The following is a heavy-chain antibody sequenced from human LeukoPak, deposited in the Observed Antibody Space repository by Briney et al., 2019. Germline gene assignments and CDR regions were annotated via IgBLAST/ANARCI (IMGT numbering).Heavy chain of an antibody. V-gene: IGHV1-2*06. CDR2: INPNSGGT. CDR3: ARDPPRLKRYYFDY. Sequence: VSVNVSFKASGYTFTGYYMHWVRQPPGQGLEWMGRINPNSGGTYYAHKFQGRVTITRDTSISTAYMELSRLRSDDTAVYYCARDPPRLKRYYFDYWGQGTLVTVSS. D-gene: IGHD2-21*01. J-gene: IGHJ4*02. CDR1: GYTFTGYY.